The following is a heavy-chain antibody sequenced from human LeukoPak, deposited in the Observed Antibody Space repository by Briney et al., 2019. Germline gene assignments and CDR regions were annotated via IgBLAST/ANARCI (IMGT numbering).Heavy chain of an antibody. CDR3: ARTTTVTTESFDY. J-gene: IGHJ4*02. V-gene: IGHV4-4*02. CDR1: GGSISSSNW. D-gene: IGHD4-17*01. CDR2: IYHSGST. Sequence: SETLSLTCAVSGGSISSSNWWSWVRQPPGKGLEWIGEIYHSGSTNYNPSLKSRVTISVDKSKNQFSLKLSSVTAADTAVYYCARTTTVTTESFDYWGQGTLVTVSS.